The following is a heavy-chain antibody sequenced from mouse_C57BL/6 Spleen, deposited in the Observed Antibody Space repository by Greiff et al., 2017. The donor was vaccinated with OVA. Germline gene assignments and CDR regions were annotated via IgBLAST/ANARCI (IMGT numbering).Heavy chain of an antibody. CDR1: GYTFTSYW. J-gene: IGHJ3*01. V-gene: IGHV1-5*01. CDR2: IYPGNSDT. CDR3: TSYDYAQAWFAY. Sequence: EVQLQESGTVLARPGASVKMSCKTSGYTFTSYWMHWVKQRPGQGLEWIGAIYPGNSDTSYNQKFKGKAKLTAVTSASTAYMELSSLTNEDSAVYYCTSYDYAQAWFAYWGQGTLVTVSA. D-gene: IGHD2-4*01.